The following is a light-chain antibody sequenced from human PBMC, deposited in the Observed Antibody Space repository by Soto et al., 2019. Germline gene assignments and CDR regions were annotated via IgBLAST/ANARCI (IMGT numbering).Light chain of an antibody. CDR1: QSISSY. CDR2: AAS. V-gene: IGKV1-39*01. Sequence: DIQMTQSPASLSASVGDRVTITCRASQSISSYLNWYQQKPGKAPKLLIYAASSLQSGVPSRFSGSGSGTDFTRTISSLQPEDFATYYCQQSYSTLWTFGQGTKVDIK. CDR3: QQSYSTLWT. J-gene: IGKJ1*01.